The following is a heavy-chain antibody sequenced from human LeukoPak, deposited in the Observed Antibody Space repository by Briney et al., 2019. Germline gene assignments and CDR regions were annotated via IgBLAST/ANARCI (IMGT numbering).Heavy chain of an antibody. CDR3: VKDVLRLNYGYFDL. V-gene: IGHV3-23*01. J-gene: IGHJ2*01. D-gene: IGHD2-21*01. CDR1: GFTFSDYA. Sequence: GGSLRLSCAASGFTFSDYAMGWVRQAPGKGLEWVSGISGTARGAYYTDSVKGRFTVSRENSKKTLYLQMSSLRAEDTAVYYCVKDVLRLNYGYFDLWGRGTLVTVSS. CDR2: ISGTARGA.